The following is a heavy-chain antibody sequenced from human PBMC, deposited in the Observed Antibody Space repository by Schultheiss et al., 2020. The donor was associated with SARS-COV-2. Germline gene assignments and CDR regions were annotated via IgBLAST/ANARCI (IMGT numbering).Heavy chain of an antibody. CDR2: ISSSNSTI. V-gene: IGHV3-48*04. Sequence: GGSLRLSCAASGFTFSSYSMNWVRQAPGKGLEWVSYISSSNSTIYYADSVKGRFTISRDNAKNSLYLQMNSLRAEDTALYYCAKAAAIGRRYSQNWFDPWGQGTLVTVSS. J-gene: IGHJ5*02. CDR3: AKAAAIGRRYSQNWFDP. D-gene: IGHD2-2*01. CDR1: GFTFSSYS.